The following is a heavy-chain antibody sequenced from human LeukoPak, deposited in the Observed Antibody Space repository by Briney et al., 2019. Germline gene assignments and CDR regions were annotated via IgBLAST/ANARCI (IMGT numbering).Heavy chain of an antibody. D-gene: IGHD3-10*02. J-gene: IGHJ6*04. CDR2: ISSSGSTI. Sequence: GGSLRLSCAASGFTFSSYEMNWVRQAPGKGLEWVSYISSSGSTIYYADSVKGRFTISRDNAKNSLYLQMNSLRAEDTAVYYCAELGITMIGGAWCNGTTVTISS. CDR3: AELGITMIGGA. V-gene: IGHV3-48*03. CDR1: GFTFSSYE.